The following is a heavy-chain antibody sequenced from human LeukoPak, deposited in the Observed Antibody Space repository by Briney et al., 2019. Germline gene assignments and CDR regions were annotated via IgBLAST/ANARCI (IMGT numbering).Heavy chain of an antibody. CDR3: ARTYSGSYYSYYYYYMDV. V-gene: IGHV4-39*07. CDR1: GGSISSSSYY. D-gene: IGHD1-26*01. CDR2: IYYSGST. Sequence: SETLSLTCTVSGGSISSSSYYWGWIRQPPGKGLEWIGSIYYSGSTYYNPSLKSRVTISVDTSKNQFSLKLSSVTAADTAVYYCARTYSGSYYSYYYYYMDVWGKGTTVTVSS. J-gene: IGHJ6*03.